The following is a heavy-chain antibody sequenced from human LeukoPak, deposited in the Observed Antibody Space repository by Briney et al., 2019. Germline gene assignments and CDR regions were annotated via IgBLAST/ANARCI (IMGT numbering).Heavy chain of an antibody. J-gene: IGHJ4*02. CDR1: GFTVSSNY. D-gene: IGHD6-13*01. V-gene: IGHV3-53*01. Sequence: GGSLRLSCAASGFTVSSNYRSWVRQAPGKGLEWVSVIYSGGSTYYADSVKGRFTISRDNSKNTLYLQMNSLRAEDTAVYYCAKDYWEQQLVPYYFDYWGQGTLVTVSS. CDR3: AKDYWEQQLVPYYFDY. CDR2: IYSGGST.